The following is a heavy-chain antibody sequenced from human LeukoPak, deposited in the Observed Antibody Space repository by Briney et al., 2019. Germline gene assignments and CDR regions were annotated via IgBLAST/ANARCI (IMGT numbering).Heavy chain of an antibody. D-gene: IGHD3-22*01. Sequence: VASVKVSCKASGYTFTSYGISWVRQAPGQGLEWMGWISAYNGNTNYAQKLQGRVTMTTDTSTSTAYMELRSLRSDDTAVCYCATRPEEYYYDMYGMDVWGQGTTVTVSS. J-gene: IGHJ6*02. V-gene: IGHV1-18*01. CDR2: ISAYNGNT. CDR3: ATRPEEYYYDMYGMDV. CDR1: GYTFTSYG.